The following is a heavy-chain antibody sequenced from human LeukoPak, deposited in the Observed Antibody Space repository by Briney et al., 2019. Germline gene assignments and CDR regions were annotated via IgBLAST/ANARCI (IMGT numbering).Heavy chain of an antibody. CDR3: ASSPLSHCSGTSCQYHDVFDI. V-gene: IGHV3-72*01. D-gene: IGHD2-2*01. CDR2: IRNKANNDTT. J-gene: IGHJ3*02. Sequence: GGPLTLLCSACGLIFNDHYMHWLRQAPGKGLEWVDRIRNKANNDTTQYAASVQGRFSISRDDSKNSLCLQINSLNTEDTAVYYCASSPLSHCSGTSCQYHDVFDIWGQGTMVTVCS. CDR1: GLIFNDHY.